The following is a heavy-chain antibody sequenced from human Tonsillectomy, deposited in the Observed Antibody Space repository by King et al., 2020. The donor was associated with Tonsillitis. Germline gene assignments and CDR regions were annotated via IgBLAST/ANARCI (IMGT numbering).Heavy chain of an antibody. CDR3: AREVVRDIVALFDS. CDR1: GGSISSGSYY. Sequence: QLQESGPGLVKPSQTLSLTCTVSGGSISSGSYYWSWFRQPAGKGLEWIGRIYTSGCTNYNPSLKSRVTISVDTSKNQFSLKMRSVTAADTAVYYCAREVVRDIVALFDSWGQGTLVTVSS. D-gene: IGHD5-12*01. V-gene: IGHV4-61*02. J-gene: IGHJ4*02. CDR2: IYTSGCT.